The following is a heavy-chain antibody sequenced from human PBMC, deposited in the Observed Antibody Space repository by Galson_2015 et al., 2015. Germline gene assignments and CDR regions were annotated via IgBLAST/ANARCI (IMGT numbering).Heavy chain of an antibody. V-gene: IGHV3-21*01. CDR1: EFTFSSYY. D-gene: IGHD3-3*01. CDR3: ARQILDYDFWSGYYPTNFDY. CDR2: ISSTTTYI. J-gene: IGHJ4*02. Sequence: SLRLSCAASEFTFSSYYMSWVRPAPGKGLEWVSSISSTTTYIYYADLVKGRFTISRDNAKNSLYLQMNSLGAEDTAVYYCARQILDYDFWSGYYPTNFDYWGQGTLVTVSS.